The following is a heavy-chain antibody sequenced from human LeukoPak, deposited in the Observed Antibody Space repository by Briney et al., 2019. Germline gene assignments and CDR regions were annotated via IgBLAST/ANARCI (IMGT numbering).Heavy chain of an antibody. CDR2: IIPIVGVV. V-gene: IGHV1-69*04. CDR1: GGTFSSYA. J-gene: IGHJ4*02. CDR3: ARVLY. Sequence: ASVKVSCKAPGGTFSSYAISWVRQAPGQGLEWMGRIIPIVGVVNYAQRFQGRVTITADKFTNTAFMELSNLTSEDTAVYYCARVLYWGQGTLVTVSS.